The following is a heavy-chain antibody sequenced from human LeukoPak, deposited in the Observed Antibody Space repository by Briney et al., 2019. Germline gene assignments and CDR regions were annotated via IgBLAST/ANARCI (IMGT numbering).Heavy chain of an antibody. CDR3: ATGIIVGDTDAFDI. CDR1: GYTFTSYD. CDR2: MNPNSGNT. V-gene: IGHV1-8*01. Sequence: GASVKVSCKASGYTFTSYDINWVRQATGQGLEWMGWMNPNSGNTGYAQKFQGRVTMTRNTSISTAYMELSSLRSEDTAVYYCATGIIVGDTDAFDIWGQGTMVTVSS. D-gene: IGHD1-26*01. J-gene: IGHJ3*02.